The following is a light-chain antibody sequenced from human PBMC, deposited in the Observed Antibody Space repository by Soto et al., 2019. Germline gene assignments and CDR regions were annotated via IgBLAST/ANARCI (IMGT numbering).Light chain of an antibody. CDR2: KAS. V-gene: IGKV1-5*03. CDR3: QHYNCYSEA. J-gene: IGKJ1*01. Sequence: DIQMTQSPSTLSGSVGDRVTITCRASQTISSWLAWYQQKPGKAPKLLIYKASTLKSGVPSRFSGSGSGTEFHLTISRLQPDDFATYYCQHYNCYSEAFGHGTKVELK. CDR1: QTISSW.